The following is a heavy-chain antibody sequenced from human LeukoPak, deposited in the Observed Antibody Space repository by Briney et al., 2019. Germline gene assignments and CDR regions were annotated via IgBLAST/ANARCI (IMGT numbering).Heavy chain of an antibody. D-gene: IGHD3-3*01. Sequence: SVKVSCKASGGTFSSYAIRWVRQAPGQGLEWVGGIIPIFGTANYAQKFQGRVTITADESTSTAYMELSSLRSEDTAVYYCARVSYYDFWSGYYNYFDYWGQGTLVTVSS. CDR1: GGTFSSYA. V-gene: IGHV1-69*13. J-gene: IGHJ4*02. CDR3: ARVSYYDFWSGYYNYFDY. CDR2: IIPIFGTA.